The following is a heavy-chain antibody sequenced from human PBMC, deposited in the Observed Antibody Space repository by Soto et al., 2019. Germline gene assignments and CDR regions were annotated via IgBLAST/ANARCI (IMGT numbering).Heavy chain of an antibody. V-gene: IGHV3-23*01. D-gene: IGHD3-3*01. CDR3: ARRTFYDFWSGEGEYYFDY. CDR1: GFTFSSYA. Sequence: GGSLRLSCAASGFTFSSYAMSWVRQAPGKGLEWVSAISGSGGSTYYADSVKGRFTISRDNSKNTLYLQMNSLRAEDTAVYYCARRTFYDFWSGEGEYYFDYWGQGTLVTVSS. J-gene: IGHJ4*02. CDR2: ISGSGGST.